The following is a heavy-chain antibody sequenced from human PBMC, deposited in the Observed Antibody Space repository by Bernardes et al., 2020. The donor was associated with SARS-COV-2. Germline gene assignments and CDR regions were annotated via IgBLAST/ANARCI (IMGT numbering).Heavy chain of an antibody. CDR3: AKDSYGSGVDYFDY. J-gene: IGHJ4*02. Sequence: GGSLRLSCAASGFTFDDYAMHWVRQAPGKGLEWVSGISWNSGSIGYADSVKGRFTISRDNAKNSLYLQMNSLRAEDTALYYCAKDSYGSGVDYFDYWGQGTLVTVSS. CDR2: ISWNSGSI. V-gene: IGHV3-9*01. CDR1: GFTFDDYA. D-gene: IGHD3-10*01.